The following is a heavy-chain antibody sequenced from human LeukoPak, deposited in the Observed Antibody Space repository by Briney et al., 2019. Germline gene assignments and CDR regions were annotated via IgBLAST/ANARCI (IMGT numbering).Heavy chain of an antibody. CDR2: IIPIFGTA. Sequence: GASVKVSCKASGGTFCSYAISWVRQAPGQGLEWMGRIIPIFGTARYAQKFQGRVTITTDESTSTAYMELSSLRSEDTAVYYCARGHSGYDNYYWFDPWGQGTLVTVSS. V-gene: IGHV1-69*05. CDR1: GGTFCSYA. CDR3: ARGHSGYDNYYWFDP. J-gene: IGHJ5*02. D-gene: IGHD5-12*01.